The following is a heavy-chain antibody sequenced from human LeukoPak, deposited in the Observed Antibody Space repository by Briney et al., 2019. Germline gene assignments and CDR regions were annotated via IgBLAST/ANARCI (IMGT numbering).Heavy chain of an antibody. J-gene: IGHJ4*02. CDR1: GYTFTGYY. Sequence: ASAKVSCKASGYTFTGYYMHWVRQAPGQGLEWMGWINPNSGGTNYAQKFQGRVTMTRDTSISTAYMELSRLRSDDTAVYYCALEYSSSSSLDYWGQGTLVTVSS. D-gene: IGHD6-6*01. CDR3: ALEYSSSSSLDY. CDR2: INPNSGGT. V-gene: IGHV1-2*02.